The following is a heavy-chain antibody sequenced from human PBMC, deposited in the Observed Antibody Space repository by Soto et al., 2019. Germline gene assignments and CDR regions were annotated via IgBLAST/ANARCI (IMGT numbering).Heavy chain of an antibody. Sequence: QVQLVQSGAEVKKPGSSVKVSCKASGGTFSSYAISWVRQAPGQGLEWMGGIIPIFGTANYAQKFQGRVTITADDSTSTAYMELSSLRSEDTAVYYCARNPRGHRWLQFAFDYWGQGTLVNVSS. D-gene: IGHD5-12*01. V-gene: IGHV1-69*01. J-gene: IGHJ4*02. CDR2: IIPIFGTA. CDR1: GGTFSSYA. CDR3: ARNPRGHRWLQFAFDY.